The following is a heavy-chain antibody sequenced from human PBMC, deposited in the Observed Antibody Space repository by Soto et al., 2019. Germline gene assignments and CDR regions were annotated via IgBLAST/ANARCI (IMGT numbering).Heavy chain of an antibody. CDR3: ARVVIINWFDP. CDR2: IYHSGRS. J-gene: IGHJ5*02. D-gene: IGHD3-3*01. V-gene: IGHV4-30-2*01. CDR1: GGSISSGGYS. Sequence: QLQLQESGSGLVKPSQTLSLTCAVSGGSISSGGYSWSWIRQPPGKGLEWIGYIYHSGRSYYNPSLKSRVTISVDRSKNQFSLKRSSVTAADTAVYYCARVVIINWFDPWGQGTLVTVSS.